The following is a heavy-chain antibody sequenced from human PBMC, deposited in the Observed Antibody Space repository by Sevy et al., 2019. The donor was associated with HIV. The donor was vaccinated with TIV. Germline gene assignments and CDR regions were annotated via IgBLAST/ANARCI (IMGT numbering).Heavy chain of an antibody. V-gene: IGHV3-23*01. Sequence: GGSLRLSCAASGFTFSKYSMSWVRQPPGKGLEWVSTLSFGCGEINYADSVKGRFTISRDNSKSSVYLQMNNLRPEDTAGVYWGGGGCNKPHYYLGQGTLVTGSS. CDR2: LSFGCGEI. CDR1: GFTFSKYS. CDR3: GGGGCNKPHYY. J-gene: IGHJ4*02. D-gene: IGHD3-16*01.